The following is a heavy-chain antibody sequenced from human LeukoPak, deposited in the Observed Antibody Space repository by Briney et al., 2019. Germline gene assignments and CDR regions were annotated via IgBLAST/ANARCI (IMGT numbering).Heavy chain of an antibody. CDR1: GGTFSSYA. J-gene: IGHJ4*02. Sequence: EASVKVSCKASGGTFSSYAISWVRQAPGQGLEWMGRIIPILGIANYAQKFQGRVTMTRDTSTCTVYMELSSLRSEDTAVYYCARRYYYGSGPFDYWGQGTLVTVSS. V-gene: IGHV1-69*04. D-gene: IGHD3-10*01. CDR3: ARRYYYGSGPFDY. CDR2: IIPILGIA.